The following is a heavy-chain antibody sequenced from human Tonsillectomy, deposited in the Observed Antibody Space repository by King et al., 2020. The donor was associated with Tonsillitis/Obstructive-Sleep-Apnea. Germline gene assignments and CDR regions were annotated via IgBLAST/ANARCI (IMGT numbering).Heavy chain of an antibody. Sequence: VQLVESGAEVKKPGASLKVSCKASGYTFTDYYIHWVRQAPGQGLEWMGWINPNSGGTSCTQKFQGRVTMTRETSISAAYMELTRLRSDDTAVYYCARGEGGSSSPDYYYSYGLDVGGQGTTVTVSS. CDR3: ARGEGGSSSPDYYYSYGLDV. J-gene: IGHJ6*02. D-gene: IGHD6-6*01. CDR1: GYTFTDYY. CDR2: INPNSGGT. V-gene: IGHV1-2*02.